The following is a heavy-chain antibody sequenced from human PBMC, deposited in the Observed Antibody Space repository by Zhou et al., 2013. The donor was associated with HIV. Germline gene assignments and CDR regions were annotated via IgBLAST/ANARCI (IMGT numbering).Heavy chain of an antibody. CDR3: ARDSLFGGNGMDV. J-gene: IGHJ6*02. D-gene: IGHD3-10*02. CDR2: INTRWNS. Sequence: QVQLQESGPGLVKPSETLSLTCTVSGASISSYYWSWIRQPPGKGLEWIGYINTRWNSSYNSSLKSRVTISLDTSKNQFSLKLSSVTAADTAVYFCARDSLFGGNGMDVWGQGTTVTVXS. CDR1: GASISSYY. V-gene: IGHV4-4*09.